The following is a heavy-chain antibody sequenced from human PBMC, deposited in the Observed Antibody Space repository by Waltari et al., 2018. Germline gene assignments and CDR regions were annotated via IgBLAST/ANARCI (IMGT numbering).Heavy chain of an antibody. CDR1: GYPISSGYR. D-gene: IGHD1-1*01. Sequence: QVQLQESGPGLVKPSETLSLTCAVSGYPISSGYRWGWLRQPPGKGLEWMGSSYHGGSNYYNPSLKRRVTISVETSKNQFSLKLRSVTAADTALYYCARAETPTTGFYFDYWGHGTLVTVSS. CDR2: SYHGGSN. CDR3: ARAETPTTGFYFDY. J-gene: IGHJ4*01. V-gene: IGHV4-38-2*01.